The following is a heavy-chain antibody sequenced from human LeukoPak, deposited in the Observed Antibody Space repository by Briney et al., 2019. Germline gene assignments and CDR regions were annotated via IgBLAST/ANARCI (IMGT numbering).Heavy chain of an antibody. CDR2: IRYDGSNK. J-gene: IGHJ3*02. V-gene: IGHV3-30*02. CDR1: GLTFSSYG. Sequence: GGSRRLSCAASGLTFSSYGMHWVRQAPGKGLEGVAFIRYDGSNKYYADSVKGRFTISRDNAKNSLYLQMNSLRAEDMALYYCAKDLYQGVSLGAFDIWGQGTMVTVSS. CDR3: AKDLYQGVSLGAFDI. D-gene: IGHD2-2*01.